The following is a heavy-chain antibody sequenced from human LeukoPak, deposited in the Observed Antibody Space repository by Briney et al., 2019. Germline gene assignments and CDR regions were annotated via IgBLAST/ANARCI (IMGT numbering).Heavy chain of an antibody. J-gene: IGHJ4*02. CDR3: ARVDTAMALFDY. CDR2: IYYSGST. D-gene: IGHD5-18*01. V-gene: IGHV4-59*01. Sequence: PSETLSLTCTVSGGSISSYYWSWIRQPPGKGLEWIGYIYYSGSTNYNPSLKSRVTISVDTSKNQFSLKLSSVTAPDTAVYYCARVDTAMALFDYWGKGTLVTVSS. CDR1: GGSISSYY.